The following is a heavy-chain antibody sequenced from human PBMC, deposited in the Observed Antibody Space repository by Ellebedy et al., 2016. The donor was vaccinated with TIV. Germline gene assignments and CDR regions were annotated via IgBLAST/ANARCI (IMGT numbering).Heavy chain of an antibody. CDR3: SATYRGGYFDY. D-gene: IGHD3-16*01. J-gene: IGHJ4*02. CDR1: GFTFGDHA. Sequence: PGGSLRLSCTASGFTFGDHAMSWVRQAPGKGLEWVSYINSYSSTIYYADSVKGRFTISRDNAKDSLYLQMNSLRDEDTAVYYCSATYRGGYFDYWGQGTLVTVSS. V-gene: IGHV3-48*02. CDR2: INSYSSTI.